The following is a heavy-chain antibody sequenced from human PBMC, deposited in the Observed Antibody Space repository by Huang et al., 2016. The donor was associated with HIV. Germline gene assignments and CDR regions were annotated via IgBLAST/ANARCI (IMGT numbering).Heavy chain of an antibody. CDR3: ARGTGSGSFDY. V-gene: IGHV4-61*01. D-gene: IGHD3-10*01. J-gene: IGHJ4*02. CDR1: GGSVSSGSYY. Sequence: QVQLQESGPGLVKPSETLSLTCTVSGGSVSSGSYYWSWIRQPPGKGLEWIGYIDYSGSTNYNPALKRRVTISVDTSKNQFSLKLSSVTATDTAVYYCARGTGSGSFDYWGQGTLVTVSS. CDR2: IDYSGST.